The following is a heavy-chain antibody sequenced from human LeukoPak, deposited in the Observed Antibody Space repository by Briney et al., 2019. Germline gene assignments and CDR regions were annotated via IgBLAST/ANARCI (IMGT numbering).Heavy chain of an antibody. CDR3: AKPPRVVVVTAFDS. D-gene: IGHD2-21*02. Sequence: GGSLRLSCAASEFTFRNYAMSWVRQAPGKGLEWVSVISDTGGDTYYADSVKGRFTISRDNSKNMLFLQMNSLRAEDTAVYFCAKPPRVVVVTAFDSWGQGTLVTVSS. V-gene: IGHV3-23*01. CDR1: EFTFRNYA. J-gene: IGHJ4*02. CDR2: ISDTGGDT.